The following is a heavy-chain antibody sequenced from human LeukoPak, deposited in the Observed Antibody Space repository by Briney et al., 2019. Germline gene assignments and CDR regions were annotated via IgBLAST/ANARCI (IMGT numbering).Heavy chain of an antibody. Sequence: SETLSLTCTVSGDSISSYYWTWIRQPAGKGLEWIGRIYSSGSTNYNPSLESRVTMSVDTSKNQFSLKLSSVTAADTAVYYCARVVVPYYYYMDVWGKGTTVTISS. CDR1: GDSISSYY. CDR3: ARVVVPYYYYMDV. D-gene: IGHD2-15*01. V-gene: IGHV4-4*07. CDR2: IYSSGST. J-gene: IGHJ6*03.